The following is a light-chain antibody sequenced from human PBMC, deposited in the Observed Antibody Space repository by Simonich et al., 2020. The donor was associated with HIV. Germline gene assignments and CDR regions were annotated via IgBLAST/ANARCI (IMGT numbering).Light chain of an antibody. CDR1: NSDVGGYNY. CDR3: CSYTSSSTWV. Sequence: QSALTQPASVSGSPGQSFTISCTGTNSDVGGYNYVSWYQQHPGKAPKVMIYDVSKRPSGVSNRFSGSKSGNTASLTISGLQAEDEADYYCCSYTSSSTWVFGGGTKLTVL. CDR2: DVS. V-gene: IGLV2-14*01. J-gene: IGLJ3*02.